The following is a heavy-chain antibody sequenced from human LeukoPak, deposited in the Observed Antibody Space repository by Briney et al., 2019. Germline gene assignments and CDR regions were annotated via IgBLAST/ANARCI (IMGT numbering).Heavy chain of an antibody. CDR2: IYHSGTT. CDR1: GYSISSGYY. Sequence: PSETLSLTCTVSGYSISSGYYWGWIRQPPGKGLEWIGIIYHSGTTYYNPSLKSRVTISVDTSKNQFSLKLSSVTAADTAVYYCARVPGDWYFDYWGRGTLVTVSS. D-gene: IGHD2-21*02. CDR3: ARVPGDWYFDY. V-gene: IGHV4-38-2*02. J-gene: IGHJ4*02.